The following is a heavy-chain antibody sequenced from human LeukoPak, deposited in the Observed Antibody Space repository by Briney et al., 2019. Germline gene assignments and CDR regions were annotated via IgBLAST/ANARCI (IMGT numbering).Heavy chain of an antibody. D-gene: IGHD6-13*01. J-gene: IGHJ4*02. Sequence: ASVKVSCKVSVYTLTELSMHWVRQAPGKGLEWIGGFDPEDGETIYAQKFQGRVTMTEDTSTDAASMELSSLRSEDTAVYYCATVRQDQIPRTYSSSWGSFDYWGQGTLVTVSS. V-gene: IGHV1-24*01. CDR1: VYTLTELS. CDR2: FDPEDGET. CDR3: ATVRQDQIPRTYSSSWGSFDY.